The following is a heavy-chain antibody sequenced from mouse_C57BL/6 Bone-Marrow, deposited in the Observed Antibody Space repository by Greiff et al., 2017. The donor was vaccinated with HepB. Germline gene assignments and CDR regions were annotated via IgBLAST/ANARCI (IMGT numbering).Heavy chain of an antibody. D-gene: IGHD1-1*01. J-gene: IGHJ4*01. Sequence: DVMLVESGGGLVQPGGSLKLSCAASGFTFSDYYMYWVRQTPEKRLEWVAYISNGGGSTYYPDTVKGRFTISRDNAKNTLYLQMSRLKSEDTAMYYCARLVYYYGSSYPYAMDYWGQGTSVTVSS. CDR3: ARLVYYYGSSYPYAMDY. CDR2: ISNGGGST. CDR1: GFTFSDYY. V-gene: IGHV5-12*01.